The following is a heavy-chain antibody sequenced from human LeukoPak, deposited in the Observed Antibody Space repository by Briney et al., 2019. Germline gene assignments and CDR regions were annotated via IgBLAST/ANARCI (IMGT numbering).Heavy chain of an antibody. CDR3: ARFGDTAMAAYYYYMDV. Sequence: SVKVSCKASGGTFSSYAISWVRQAPGQGLEWMGGIIPIFGTANYAQKFQGRVTITADESTSTAYMELSSLRSEDTAVYYCARFGDTAMAAYYYYMDVWGKGTTVTVSS. CDR1: GGTFSSYA. J-gene: IGHJ6*03. D-gene: IGHD5-18*01. CDR2: IIPIFGTA. V-gene: IGHV1-69*13.